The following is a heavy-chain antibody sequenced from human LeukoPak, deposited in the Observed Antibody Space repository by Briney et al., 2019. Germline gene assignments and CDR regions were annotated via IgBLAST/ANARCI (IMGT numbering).Heavy chain of an antibody. Sequence: VASVKVSCKASGYTFTSYSISWVRQAPGQGLEWMGWISAYNGNTNYAQKLQGRVTMTTDTSTSTAYMELRSLRSDDTAVYYCARDYYDSSGTHFDYWGQGTLVTVSS. V-gene: IGHV1-18*01. J-gene: IGHJ4*02. CDR3: ARDYYDSSGTHFDY. D-gene: IGHD3-22*01. CDR2: ISAYNGNT. CDR1: GYTFTSYS.